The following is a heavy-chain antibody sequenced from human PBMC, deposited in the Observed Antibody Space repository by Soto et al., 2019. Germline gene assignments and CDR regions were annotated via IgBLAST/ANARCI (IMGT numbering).Heavy chain of an antibody. D-gene: IGHD5-12*01. CDR3: ARSLDIGYFDY. CDR2: IIPIFGTA. J-gene: IGHJ4*02. V-gene: IGHV1-69*13. Sequence: ASVKVSCKASGGTLSSYAISWVRQAPGQGLEWMGGIIPIFGTANYAQKFQGRVTITADESTSTAYMELSSLRSEDTAVYYCARSLDIGYFDYWGQGTLVTVSS. CDR1: GGTLSSYA.